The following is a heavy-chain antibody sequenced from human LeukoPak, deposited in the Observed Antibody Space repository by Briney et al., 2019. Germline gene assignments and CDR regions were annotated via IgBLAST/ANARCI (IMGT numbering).Heavy chain of an antibody. CDR2: IKPGSGDT. CDR3: ARAREESTGNYDAFDI. CDR1: GYTFTGHH. J-gene: IGHJ3*02. V-gene: IGHV1-2*02. Sequence: ASVKVSCKASGYTFTGHHMHWVRQAPGQGLEWMGWIKPGSGDTNYAQRFHGRVTMTRDKSITTAYMELSRVRYDDTAVYYCARAREESTGNYDAFDIWGQGTMVTVSS. D-gene: IGHD1-1*01.